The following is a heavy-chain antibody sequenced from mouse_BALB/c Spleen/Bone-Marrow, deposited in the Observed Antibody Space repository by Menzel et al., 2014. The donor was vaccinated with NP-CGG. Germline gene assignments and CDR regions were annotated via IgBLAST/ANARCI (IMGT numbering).Heavy chain of an antibody. CDR1: GYSXTSGYS. Sequence: EVQGVESGPDLVKPSQSLSLTCTVTGYSXTSGYSLHWIRQFPGNKLEWMGYIHFSGSTNYNPSLKSRISITRDTSKNQFFLQLNSVTTEDTATYYCARSRRQLGLPFDYWGQGTTLTVSS. CDR2: IHFSGST. V-gene: IGHV3-1*02. D-gene: IGHD3-2*01. J-gene: IGHJ2*01. CDR3: ARSRRQLGLPFDY.